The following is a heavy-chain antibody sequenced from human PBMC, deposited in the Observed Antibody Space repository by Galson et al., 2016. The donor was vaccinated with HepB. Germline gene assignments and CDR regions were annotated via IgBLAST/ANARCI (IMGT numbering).Heavy chain of an antibody. CDR1: TVSLNNYE. Sequence: SLRLSCAVSTVSLNNYEMNWVRLAPGKGLEWISFISRSGTPTYYADSVKGRFTISRDNAGNSVNLQMNSLGADDTALYYCVAFRAEYSGGFKRKRRSDPQNDIWGQGTMVTVSS. J-gene: IGHJ3*02. V-gene: IGHV3-48*03. CDR2: ISRSGTPT. D-gene: IGHD5-12*01. CDR3: VAFRAEYSGGFKRKRRSDPQNDI.